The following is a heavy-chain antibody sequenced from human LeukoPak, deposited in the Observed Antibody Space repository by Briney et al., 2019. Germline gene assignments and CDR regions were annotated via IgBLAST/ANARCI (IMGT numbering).Heavy chain of an antibody. CDR2: ISGRGDNT. Sequence: GGSLRLSCAASGFTFSIYAMTWVREGPGKGLEWVSTISGRGDNTYSAHPVRGRFTIPRDNSKTTLYVQMSSLRAEDTAVYYCAKDGAYCGGGCDSHDAFAIWGQGTMVTVS. J-gene: IGHJ3*02. CDR1: GFTFSIYA. V-gene: IGHV3-23*01. D-gene: IGHD2-21*02. CDR3: AKDGAYCGGGCDSHDAFAI.